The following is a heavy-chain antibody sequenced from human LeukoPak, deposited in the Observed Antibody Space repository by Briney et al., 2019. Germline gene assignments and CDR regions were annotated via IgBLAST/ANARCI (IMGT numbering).Heavy chain of an antibody. V-gene: IGHV4-38-2*01. CDR2: IYYSGST. CDR3: ARRYNWNDRWD. CDR1: GFIFSDYY. Sequence: SGGSLRLSCAASGFIFSDYYMTWIRQPPGKGLEWIGSIYYSGSTYYNPSLKSRLTISLDTSKNQFSLRLSSVTAADTAFYYCARRYNWNDRWDWGQGTLVTVSP. J-gene: IGHJ4*02. D-gene: IGHD1-1*01.